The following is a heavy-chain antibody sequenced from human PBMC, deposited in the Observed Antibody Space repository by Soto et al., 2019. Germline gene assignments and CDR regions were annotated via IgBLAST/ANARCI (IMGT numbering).Heavy chain of an antibody. Sequence: LRLSCAASGFTFTTYAIHWVRQAPGKGLEWVAVISNDGTKKVYADSVKGRFNVSRDNSKNTVYLQMNSLRGDDTAVYYCARSIAVAGLDYWGQGTLVTVSS. CDR2: ISNDGTKK. V-gene: IGHV3-30-3*01. CDR3: ARSIAVAGLDY. D-gene: IGHD6-13*01. J-gene: IGHJ4*02. CDR1: GFTFTTYA.